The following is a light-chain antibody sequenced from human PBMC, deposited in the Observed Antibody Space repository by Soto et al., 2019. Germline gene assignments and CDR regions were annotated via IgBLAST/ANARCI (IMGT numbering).Light chain of an antibody. CDR2: DAS. Sequence: DIQMTQSPSTLSASVGDRVTITCRASQSISSWLAWYQQKPGEAPKILIYDASSLESGVPSRFSGSGFGTEFTLTISSLQPDDFATYYCQEYNSYSSAFGQGTKGDIK. J-gene: IGKJ1*01. CDR1: QSISSW. V-gene: IGKV1-5*01. CDR3: QEYNSYSSA.